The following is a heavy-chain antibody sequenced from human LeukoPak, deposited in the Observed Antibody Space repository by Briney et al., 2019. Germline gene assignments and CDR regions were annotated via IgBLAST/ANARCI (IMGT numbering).Heavy chain of an antibody. Sequence: SETLSLTCTVSGGSISSGDYYWSWIRQPPGKGLEGIGYIYYSGSTYYNPSLKSRVTISVDTSKNQFSLKLSSVTAADTAVYYCARAARPAGVGHDYWGQGTLVTVSS. CDR2: IYYSGST. D-gene: IGHD6-6*01. J-gene: IGHJ4*02. CDR1: GGSISSGDYY. CDR3: ARAARPAGVGHDY. V-gene: IGHV4-30-4*01.